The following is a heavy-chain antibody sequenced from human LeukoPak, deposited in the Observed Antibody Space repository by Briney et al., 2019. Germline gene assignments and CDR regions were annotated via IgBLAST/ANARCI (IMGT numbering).Heavy chain of an antibody. Sequence: GGSLRLSCAASGFTFSNYAMSWVRQAPGKGLAWVSIISGSGDNTDYADSVKGRFTISRDNSKNTLYLQMNSLRAEDTAVYYCARYRDGYNYNWFDPWGQGTLVTVSS. CDR2: ISGSGDNT. J-gene: IGHJ5*02. V-gene: IGHV3-23*01. D-gene: IGHD5-24*01. CDR3: ARYRDGYNYNWFDP. CDR1: GFTFSNYA.